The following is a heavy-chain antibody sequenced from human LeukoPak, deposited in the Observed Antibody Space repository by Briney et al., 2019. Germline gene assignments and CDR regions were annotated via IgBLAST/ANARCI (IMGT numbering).Heavy chain of an antibody. D-gene: IGHD5-12*01. CDR3: AKSRRGYSGYGYYFDY. J-gene: IGHJ4*02. CDR1: GFTFSGYA. CDR2: ISGSGGST. Sequence: GGSLRLSCAASGFTFSGYAMSWVRQAPGKGLEWVSAISGSGGSTYYADSVKGRFTISRDNSKNTLYLQMNSLRAEDTAVYYCAKSRRGYSGYGYYFDYWGQGTLVTVSS. V-gene: IGHV3-23*01.